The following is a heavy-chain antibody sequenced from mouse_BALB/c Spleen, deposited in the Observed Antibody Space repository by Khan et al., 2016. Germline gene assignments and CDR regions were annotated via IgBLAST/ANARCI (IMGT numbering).Heavy chain of an antibody. V-gene: IGHV1-9*01. CDR3: ARAFYGHYYAMDY. Sequence: VQLQESGAELMKPGASVKISCKATGYTFSSYWIEWVKQRPGHGLEWIGEILPGTGNTNYNEKFKGKATFTADTSSNTAYMQLSSLTSEDSAVYYCARAFYGHYYAMDYWGPGTSVTVAS. J-gene: IGHJ4*01. CDR1: GYTFSSYW. D-gene: IGHD2-10*01. CDR2: ILPGTGNT.